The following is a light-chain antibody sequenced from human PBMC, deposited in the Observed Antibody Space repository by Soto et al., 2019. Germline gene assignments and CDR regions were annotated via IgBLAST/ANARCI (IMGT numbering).Light chain of an antibody. Sequence: EIVMTQSPATLSVTPGERATLSCRASQSISNNVAWYQQKPGQAPRLLIYAASTRAIAIPARFSGNGSGTEFTLTISSLQSEDNALYYCEQYNNWPWTFGQGTKVEIK. J-gene: IGKJ1*01. CDR3: EQYNNWPWT. V-gene: IGKV3-15*01. CDR1: QSISNN. CDR2: AAS.